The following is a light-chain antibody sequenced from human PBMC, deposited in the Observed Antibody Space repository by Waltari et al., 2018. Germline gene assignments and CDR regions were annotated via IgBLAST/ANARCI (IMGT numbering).Light chain of an antibody. V-gene: IGKV3D-15*01. Sequence: EIVMTQSPATLSLSQGESATLFCRASQSVRSTFAWFQQKPGQPPRLLIYGTSTRATGIPARFSGSGSGTEFSLTISSLQPEDFATYYCQQYTYWPWTFGQGTRVETK. CDR3: QQYTYWPWT. CDR1: QSVRST. J-gene: IGKJ1*01. CDR2: GTS.